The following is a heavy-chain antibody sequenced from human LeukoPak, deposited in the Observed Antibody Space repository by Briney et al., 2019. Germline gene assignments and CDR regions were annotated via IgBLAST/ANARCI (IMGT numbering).Heavy chain of an antibody. CDR1: GFTLSSYS. Sequence: PGGSLRLSCAASGFTLSSYSMNWVRQAPGKGLEWVSSISSSSSYIYYADSVKGRFTISRDNAKNSLYLQMNSLRAEDTAVYYCARDLLRNIDWLSMGYDYWGQGTLVTVSS. D-gene: IGHD3-9*01. CDR3: ARDLLRNIDWLSMGYDY. CDR2: ISSSSSYI. V-gene: IGHV3-21*01. J-gene: IGHJ4*02.